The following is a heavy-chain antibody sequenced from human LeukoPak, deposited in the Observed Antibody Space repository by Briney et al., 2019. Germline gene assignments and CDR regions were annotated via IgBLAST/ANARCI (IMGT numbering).Heavy chain of an antibody. D-gene: IGHD1-26*01. CDR1: GYTFTSYG. Sequence: ASVKVSCKASGYTFTSYGISWGQQAPGQGLEGMGWISAKNENTKYAQKVKGRVTMTTDTSTTTASMELRSLRSDDTAVYYCARDTEWEKNPDYFDYWGQGTLVTVSS. J-gene: IGHJ4*02. V-gene: IGHV1-18*01. CDR2: ISAKNENT. CDR3: ARDTEWEKNPDYFDY.